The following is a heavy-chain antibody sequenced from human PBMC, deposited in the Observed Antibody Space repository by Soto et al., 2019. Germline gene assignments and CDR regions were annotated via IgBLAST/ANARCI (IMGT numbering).Heavy chain of an antibody. D-gene: IGHD6-13*01. V-gene: IGHV3-21*01. Sequence: ESGGGLVKPGGSLRLSCAASGFTFSSYSMNWVRQAPGKGLEWVSSISSSSSYIYYADSVKGRFTISRDNAKNSLYLQMNSLRAEDTAVYYCAREGIAAAGPLDYWGQGTLVTVSS. CDR1: GFTFSSYS. J-gene: IGHJ4*02. CDR2: ISSSSSYI. CDR3: AREGIAAAGPLDY.